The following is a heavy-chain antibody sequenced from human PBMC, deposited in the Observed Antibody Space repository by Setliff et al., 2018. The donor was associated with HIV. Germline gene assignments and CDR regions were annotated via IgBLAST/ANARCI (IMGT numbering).Heavy chain of an antibody. CDR3: ATYSASWPDY. V-gene: IGHV4-4*07. CDR1: GGSISSYY. Sequence: SETLSLTCTVSGGSISSYYWSWIRQPAGKGLEWIGRIFSSGSTSYNSSLKSRVTISVDTSKNQFSLKLSSVTAADTAVYYCATYSASWPDYWGQGTLVTVSS. CDR2: IFSSGST. D-gene: IGHD6-13*01. J-gene: IGHJ4*02.